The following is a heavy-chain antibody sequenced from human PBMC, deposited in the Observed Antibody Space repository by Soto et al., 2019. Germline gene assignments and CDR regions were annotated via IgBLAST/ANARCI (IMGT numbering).Heavy chain of an antibody. CDR3: ARLEKAAAGNYYYYGMDV. CDR1: GYSFTSYW. CDR2: IYPGDSDT. V-gene: IGHV5-51*01. D-gene: IGHD6-13*01. Sequence: GESLKISCKGSGYSFTSYWIGWVRQMPGKGLEWMGIIYPGDSDTRYSPSFQGQVTISADKSISTAYLQWSSLKASDTAMYYCARLEKAAAGNYYYYGMDVWGQGTTVTVSS. J-gene: IGHJ6*02.